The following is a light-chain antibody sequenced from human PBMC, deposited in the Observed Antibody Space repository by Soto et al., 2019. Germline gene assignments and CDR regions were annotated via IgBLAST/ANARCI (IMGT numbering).Light chain of an antibody. CDR3: HKYGSSPPYT. CDR2: GSS. V-gene: IGKV3-20*01. CDR1: QSIINNY. J-gene: IGKJ2*01. Sequence: EVVLTQSPGTLSLSPGERATLSCRASQSIINNYLAWYQQRPGQAPRLLIYGSSDRATGIPGRFSGSGSGKEFTIISSRLEPEDFAVYYCHKYGSSPPYTFGQRTKVEI.